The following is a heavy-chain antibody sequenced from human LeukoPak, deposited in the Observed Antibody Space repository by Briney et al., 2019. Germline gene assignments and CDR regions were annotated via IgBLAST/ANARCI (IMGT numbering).Heavy chain of an antibody. V-gene: IGHV1-18*01. D-gene: IGHD3-10*01. Sequence: EASVKVSCKASGYTFTSYGISWVRQAPGQGLEWMGWISAYNGNTNYAQKLQGRVNMTTDTSTSTAYMELRSLRSDDTAVYYCARAAWYYYGSGSYGSFDYWGQGTLVTVSS. CDR2: ISAYNGNT. CDR3: ARAAWYYYGSGSYGSFDY. J-gene: IGHJ4*02. CDR1: GYTFTSYG.